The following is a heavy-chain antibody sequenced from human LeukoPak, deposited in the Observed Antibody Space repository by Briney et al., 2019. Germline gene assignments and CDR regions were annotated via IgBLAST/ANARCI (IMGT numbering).Heavy chain of an antibody. CDR1: GASISSYY. J-gene: IGHJ4*02. Sequence: PSETLSLTCTVSGASISSYYWSWIRHPPGKGLEWLGYIHTSGNTNSSPSLKSRVTMSEDTSKNEFSLKLRSVAAADTALYYCARGHFDSSGSSNPLDSWGQGTLVTVSS. CDR2: IHTSGNT. V-gene: IGHV4-4*09. D-gene: IGHD3-22*01. CDR3: ARGHFDSSGSSNPLDS.